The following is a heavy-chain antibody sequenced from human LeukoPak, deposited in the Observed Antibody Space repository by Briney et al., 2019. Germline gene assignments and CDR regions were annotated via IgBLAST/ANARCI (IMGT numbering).Heavy chain of an antibody. CDR2: IIPIFGTA. J-gene: IGHJ4*02. V-gene: IGHV1-69*13. CDR1: GGTFSNYA. CDR3: ARELRNDFWSGYFVY. Sequence: SVKVSCKASGGTFSNYAISWVRQAPGQGLEWMGGIIPIFGTANYAQKFQGRVTITADESTSTAYMELSSLRSEDTAVYYCARELRNDFWSGYFVYWGQGTLVTVSS. D-gene: IGHD3-3*01.